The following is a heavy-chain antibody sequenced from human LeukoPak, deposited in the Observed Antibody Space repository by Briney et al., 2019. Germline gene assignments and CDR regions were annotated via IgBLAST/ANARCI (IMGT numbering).Heavy chain of an antibody. CDR2: IYSGGST. CDR1: GFTFSSYS. Sequence: PGGSLRLSCAASGFTFSSYSMNWVRQAPGKGLEWVSVIYSGGSTYFADSVKARFTISRDNSKNTLYLQMNSLRAEDTAVYYCARDWDYWGQGTLVTVSS. V-gene: IGHV3-66*01. J-gene: IGHJ4*02. CDR3: ARDWDY.